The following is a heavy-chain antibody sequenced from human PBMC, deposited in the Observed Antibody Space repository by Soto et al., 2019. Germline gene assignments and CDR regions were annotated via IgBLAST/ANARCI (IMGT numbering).Heavy chain of an antibody. J-gene: IGHJ6*02. Sequence: GGSLRLSCAASGFTFDDYAMHWVRQAPGKGLEWVSGISWNSGSIGYADSVKGRFTISRDNSKNTLYLQMNSLRAEDTAVYYCAKARIRGMDVWGQGTTVTVSS. CDR3: AKARIRGMDV. V-gene: IGHV3-9*01. CDR1: GFTFDDYA. CDR2: ISWNSGSI.